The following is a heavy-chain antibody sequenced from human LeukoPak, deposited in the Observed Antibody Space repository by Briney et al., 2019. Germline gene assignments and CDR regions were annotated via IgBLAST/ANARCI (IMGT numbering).Heavy chain of an antibody. CDR3: ARDRSVAGTVDY. Sequence: PGGSLRLSCAASGFSFSSYSTNWVRQAPGKGLEWVSSISSSSTFISYADSVKGRFTISRDNAKNSLYLQMNSLTAEDTAVYYCARDRSVAGTVDYWGQGTLVTVSS. V-gene: IGHV3-21*01. CDR1: GFSFSSYS. D-gene: IGHD6-19*01. CDR2: ISSSSTFI. J-gene: IGHJ4*02.